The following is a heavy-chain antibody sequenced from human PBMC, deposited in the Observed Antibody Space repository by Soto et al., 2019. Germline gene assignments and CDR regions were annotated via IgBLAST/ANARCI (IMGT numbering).Heavy chain of an antibody. CDR3: AKKLGIDPFGSYGLDV. CDR1: GGNFITFA. D-gene: IGHD7-27*01. CDR2: IIPISSTT. J-gene: IGHJ6*02. V-gene: IGHV1-69*13. Sequence: GASVKVSCKGSGGNFITFAISWVRQAPGQGLEWMGEIIPISSTTKSAHKFQDRVTISADGSSSTVHMELRSLKSEDTAIYFCAKKLGIDPFGSYGLDVWGQGTTVTVSS.